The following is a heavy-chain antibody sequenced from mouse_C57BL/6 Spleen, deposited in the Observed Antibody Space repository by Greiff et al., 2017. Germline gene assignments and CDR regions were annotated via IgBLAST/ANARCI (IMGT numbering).Heavy chain of an antibody. Sequence: EVQLQQSGAELVRPGASVKLSCTASGFNIKDYYMHWVKQRPEHGLEWIGRIDPEDGDTEYAPKVQGKATMTADTSSNTAYLQLSSLTSEDTAVYYCTTTYFYGRYYYAMDYWGQGTSVTVSS. J-gene: IGHJ4*01. CDR2: IDPEDGDT. D-gene: IGHD1-1*01. CDR3: TTTYFYGRYYYAMDY. CDR1: GFNIKDYY. V-gene: IGHV14-1*01.